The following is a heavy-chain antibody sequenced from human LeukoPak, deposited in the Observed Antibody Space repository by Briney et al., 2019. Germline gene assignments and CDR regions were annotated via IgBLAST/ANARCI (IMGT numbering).Heavy chain of an antibody. CDR1: GYTFTSYY. J-gene: IGHJ5*02. V-gene: IGHV1-46*01. CDR2: INPSGGST. Sequence: ASVTVSFKASGYTFTSYYMHWVRQAPGQGLEWMGIINPSGGSTSYAQKFQGRVTMTRDTSTSTVYMELSSLRSEDTAVYYCARVKSGSSGWYSEFDPWGQGTLVTVSS. D-gene: IGHD6-19*01. CDR3: ARVKSGSSGWYSEFDP.